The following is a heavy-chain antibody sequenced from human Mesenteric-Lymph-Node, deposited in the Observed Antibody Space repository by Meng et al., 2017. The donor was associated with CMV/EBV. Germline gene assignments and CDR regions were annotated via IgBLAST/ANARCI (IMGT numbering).Heavy chain of an antibody. CDR3: ARGLSRAVAGHFDY. CDR2: INHSGST. V-gene: IGHV4-34*01. D-gene: IGHD6-19*01. Sequence: SETLSLTCAVYGGSLSGYYWSWIRQPPGKGLEWIGEINHSGSTNYNPSRKSRVTISVDTYKNQFSLKLSAVTAADTAGYYCARGLSRAVAGHFDYWGQGTLVTVSS. CDR1: GGSLSGYY. J-gene: IGHJ4*02.